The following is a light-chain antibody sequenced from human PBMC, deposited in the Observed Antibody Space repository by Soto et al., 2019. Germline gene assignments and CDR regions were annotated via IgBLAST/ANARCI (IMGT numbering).Light chain of an antibody. Sequence: EIVMTQSPATLSVSPGERATLSCRASQNINYNLAWYQQRPGQPPTLLIYGAYTRATGIPDRFSGGGSGTEFTLTISSLQSEDFAVYYCQQYGSSPATFGQGTKLEIK. CDR1: QNINYN. J-gene: IGKJ2*01. V-gene: IGKV3-15*01. CDR3: QQYGSSPAT. CDR2: GAY.